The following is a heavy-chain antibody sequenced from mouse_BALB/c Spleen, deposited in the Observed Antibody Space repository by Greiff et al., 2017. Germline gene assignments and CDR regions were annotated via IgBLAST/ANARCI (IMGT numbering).Heavy chain of an antibody. V-gene: IGHV5-17*02. J-gene: IGHJ3*01. CDR3: ARSGDGFAY. Sequence: EVHLVESGGGLVQPGGSRKLSCAASGFTFSSFGMHWVRQAPEKGLEWVAYISSGSSTIYYADTVKGRFTISRDNPKNTLFLQMTSLRSEDTAMYYCARSGDGFAYGGQGTLVTVSA. CDR1: GFTFSSFG. D-gene: IGHD3-1*01. CDR2: ISSGSSTI.